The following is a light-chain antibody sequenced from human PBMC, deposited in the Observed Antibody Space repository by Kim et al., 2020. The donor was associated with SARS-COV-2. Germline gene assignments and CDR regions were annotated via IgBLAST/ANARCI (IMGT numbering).Light chain of an antibody. J-gene: IGLJ3*02. CDR1: SDINVGTFR. V-gene: IGLV5-45*03. CDR3: TIWHNSVWV. Sequence: QPVLTQPSSLSASLGASASLTCTLRSDINVGTFRIYRYRQKPGSPPQYLLRYKSDSENQQGSGVPSRFSGSKDVSANAGILLISGLQSEDEADYYCTIWHNSVWVFGGGTQLTVL. CDR2: YKSDSEN.